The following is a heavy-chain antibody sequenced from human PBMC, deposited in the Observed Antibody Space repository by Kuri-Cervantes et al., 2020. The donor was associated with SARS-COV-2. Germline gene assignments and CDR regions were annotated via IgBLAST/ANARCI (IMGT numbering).Heavy chain of an antibody. CDR3: ARRAYGEQVDYYYMDV. V-gene: IGHV5-51*06. CDR1: GYRFTSYW. J-gene: IGHJ6*03. Sequence: KVSCKGSGYRFTSYWNGWVRQMPGKGLEWMGMIYPGDSDTRYSPSFQGQVTISADKSISTAFLQWSSLKASDTAMYYCARRAYGEQVDYYYMDVWGKGTTVTVSS. D-gene: IGHD4-17*01. CDR2: IYPGDSDT.